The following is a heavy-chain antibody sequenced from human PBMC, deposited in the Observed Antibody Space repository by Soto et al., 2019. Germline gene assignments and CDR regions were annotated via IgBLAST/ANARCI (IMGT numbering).Heavy chain of an antibody. CDR2: IIPIFGTT. Sequence: QVQLVQSGAEVKKPGSSVKVSCKASGGTFSSYTMTWVRQAPGQGPEWMGGIIPIFGTTNYAQRFQGRITMTADVSTSTAYMELISLTSEDTAVYYCAREGAGMAATFDPWGQGTLVTVSS. J-gene: IGHJ5*02. D-gene: IGHD1-1*01. CDR3: AREGAGMAATFDP. V-gene: IGHV1-69*01. CDR1: GGTFSSYT.